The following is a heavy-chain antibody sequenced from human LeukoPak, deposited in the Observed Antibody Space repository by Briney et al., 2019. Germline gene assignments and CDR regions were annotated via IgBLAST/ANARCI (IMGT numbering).Heavy chain of an antibody. D-gene: IGHD3-3*02. CDR3: GRCHFWSGYEDYYVDC. V-gene: IGHV4-4*07. CDR2: IYIGGST. CDR1: VDSISIFY. Sequence: PSLSLCLPRAFSVDSISIFYGSCAPDPAGRGLEGVRRIYIGGSTNYKPCFQSRITISVDTSKNQLSLKLSSMTAADTAVYYCGRCHFWSGYEDYYVDCWGQGTLVTDSS. J-gene: IGHJ4*02.